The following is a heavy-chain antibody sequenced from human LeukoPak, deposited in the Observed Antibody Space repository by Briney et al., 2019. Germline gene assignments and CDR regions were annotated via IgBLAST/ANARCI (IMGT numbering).Heavy chain of an antibody. CDR3: ARRLLGYCSGGTCPGWFDP. D-gene: IGHD2-15*01. V-gene: IGHV4-31*03. Sequence: SQTLSLTCTVSGDSISSGGSYWSWIRQHPGKGLEWIGYIDYSGSTYYNPSLKSRVTISVDTSKNQFSLKLSSVTAADTAVYYCARRLLGYCSGGTCPGWFDPWGQGTLVTVSS. CDR2: IDYSGST. CDR1: GDSISSGGSY. J-gene: IGHJ5*02.